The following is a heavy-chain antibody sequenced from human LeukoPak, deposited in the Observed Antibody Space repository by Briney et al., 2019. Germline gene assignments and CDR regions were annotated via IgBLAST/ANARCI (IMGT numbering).Heavy chain of an antibody. Sequence: GESLKISCKGSGYLFRSYWIAWVRQMPGTGLEWMGIIYPGDSETTYSPSFQGQVSISADKSISTAYLHWSSLKASDSAMYYCARHRAYCGPGDCYATEFDHWGRGTVVTVSS. D-gene: IGHD2-21*01. CDR3: ARHRAYCGPGDCYATEFDH. J-gene: IGHJ4*02. CDR1: GYLFRSYW. V-gene: IGHV5-51*01. CDR2: IYPGDSET.